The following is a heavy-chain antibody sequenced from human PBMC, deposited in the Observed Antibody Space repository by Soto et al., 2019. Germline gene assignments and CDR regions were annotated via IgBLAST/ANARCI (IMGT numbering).Heavy chain of an antibody. J-gene: IGHJ4*02. CDR2: VYSSGNT. CDR3: ATGSRVVGATSG. Sequence: LSLTCTVSGGSVDNDNHYWSWIRKPPGKGLEWLGYVYSSGNTYYSPSLRTRLRISLDTSKNQFSLHLNSVTAADTAVYFCATGSRVVGATSGWGQGTLVTVSS. V-gene: IGHV4-30-4*01. CDR1: GGSVDNDNHY. D-gene: IGHD1-26*01.